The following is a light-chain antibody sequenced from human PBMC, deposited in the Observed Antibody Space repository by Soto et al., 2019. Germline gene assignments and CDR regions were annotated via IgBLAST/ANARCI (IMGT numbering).Light chain of an antibody. CDR2: GAS. CDR1: QSVSSN. V-gene: IGKV3-15*01. Sequence: EIVMTQSPATLSVSPGERATLSCRASQSVSSNLAWYQQTPGQAPRLLIYGASTRATGIPARFSGRGSGTEFTLTISGLQSEDFAVYYCQQYDNWPSLTFGGGTKVEIK. J-gene: IGKJ4*01. CDR3: QQYDNWPSLT.